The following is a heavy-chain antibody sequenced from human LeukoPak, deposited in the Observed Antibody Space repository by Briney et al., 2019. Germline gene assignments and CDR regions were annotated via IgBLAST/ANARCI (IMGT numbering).Heavy chain of an antibody. J-gene: IGHJ3*02. CDR1: GFTFSSYS. CDR2: ISSSSSYI. D-gene: IGHD5-12*01. CDR3: ARDTFSGYANDAFDI. Sequence: GGSPRLSCAASGFTFSSYSMNWVRQAPGKGLEWVSSISSSSSYIHYADSVKGRFTISRDNAKNSLYLQMNSLRAEDTAVYYCARDTFSGYANDAFDIWGQGTMVTVSS. V-gene: IGHV3-21*01.